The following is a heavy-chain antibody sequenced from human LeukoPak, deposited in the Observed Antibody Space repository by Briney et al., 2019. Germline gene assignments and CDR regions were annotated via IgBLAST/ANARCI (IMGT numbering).Heavy chain of an antibody. D-gene: IGHD3-9*01. CDR1: GYSLSSGYY. CDR3: ARADDTLTTWYSVEY. V-gene: IGHV4-38-2*01. CDR2: IYHSGST. J-gene: IGHJ4*02. Sequence: SETLSLTCAVSGYSLSSGYYWGWIRQPPGKGLEWIGSIYHSGSTYYNPSLKSRVTVSVDTSKNQFSLKLSSVTAADTVVYYCARADDTLTTWYSVEYWGQGTLVTVS.